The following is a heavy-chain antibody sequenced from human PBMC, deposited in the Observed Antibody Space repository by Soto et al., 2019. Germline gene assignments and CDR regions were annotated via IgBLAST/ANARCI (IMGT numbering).Heavy chain of an antibody. D-gene: IGHD1-26*01. CDR2: IYYSGST. CDR1: GGSISSYY. J-gene: IGHJ6*03. Sequence: SETLSLTCTVSGGSISSYYWSWIRQPPGKGLEWIGYIYYSGSTNYNPSLKSRVTISVDTSKNQFSLKLSSVTAADTAVYYCASLLPYGYHYYMDVWGKGTTVTVSS. CDR3: ASLLPYGYHYYMDV. V-gene: IGHV4-59*01.